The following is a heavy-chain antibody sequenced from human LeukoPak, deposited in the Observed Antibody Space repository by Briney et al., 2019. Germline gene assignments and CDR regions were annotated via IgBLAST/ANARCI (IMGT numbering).Heavy chain of an antibody. CDR3: ARGGYYYDSSGYYYPFDY. Sequence: SGTLSLTCTVSGGSISSYYWSWIRQPPGKGLEWIGYIYYSGSTYYNPSLKSRVTMSVDTSKNQFSLRLSSVTAADTAVYYCARGGYYYDSSGYYYPFDYWGQGTLVTVSS. CDR2: IYYSGST. J-gene: IGHJ4*02. V-gene: IGHV4-59*08. CDR1: GGSISSYY. D-gene: IGHD3-22*01.